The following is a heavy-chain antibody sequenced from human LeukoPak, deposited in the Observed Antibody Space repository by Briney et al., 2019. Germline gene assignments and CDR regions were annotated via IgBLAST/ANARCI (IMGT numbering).Heavy chain of an antibody. CDR3: AREGSEVRGVILNYYFDY. Sequence: ASVTVSCMESGYTFTSYYMHWVRQAPGQGLEWMGIINPSGGSTSYAQKFQGRVTMTRDTSTSTVYMELSSLRSEDTAVYYCAREGSEVRGVILNYYFDYWGQGTLFTVSS. V-gene: IGHV1-46*01. J-gene: IGHJ4*02. CDR2: INPSGGST. D-gene: IGHD3-10*01. CDR1: GYTFTSYY.